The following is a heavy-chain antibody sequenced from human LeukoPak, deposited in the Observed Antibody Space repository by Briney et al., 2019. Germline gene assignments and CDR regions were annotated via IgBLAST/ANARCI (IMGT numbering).Heavy chain of an antibody. V-gene: IGHV3-21*01. D-gene: IGHD3-3*01. CDR1: GFVFSTYG. CDR2: IGTVSFHR. Sequence: GGSLRLSCAASGFVFSTYGMNWVRQAPGKGLEWVSSIGTVSFHRYYTDSVKGRFTSSRDNAKNSLYLQMNSLRDDDTAVYYCARGDTGLYYGWDYWGQGTLVTISS. CDR3: ARGDTGLYYGWDY. J-gene: IGHJ4*02.